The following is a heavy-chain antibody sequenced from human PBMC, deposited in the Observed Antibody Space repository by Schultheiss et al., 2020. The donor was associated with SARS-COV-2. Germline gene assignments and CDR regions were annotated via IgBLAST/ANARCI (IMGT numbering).Heavy chain of an antibody. CDR2: FCRGDTS. Sequence: LSLTCTVSGGSISSYYWSWIRQPPGKGLEWVSFFCRGDTSYCADSVKGRFIISRDNSKNTLYLQMNSLKTEDTAVYYCTRPYGDYARDAFDIWGQGTMVTVSS. J-gene: IGHJ3*02. V-gene: IGHV3-53*03. CDR3: TRPYGDYARDAFDI. D-gene: IGHD4-17*01. CDR1: GGSISSYY.